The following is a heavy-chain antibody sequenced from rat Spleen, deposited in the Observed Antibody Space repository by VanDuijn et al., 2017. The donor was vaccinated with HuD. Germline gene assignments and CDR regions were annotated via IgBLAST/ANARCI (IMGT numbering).Heavy chain of an antibody. CDR1: GFTFSDYT. CDR3: TTDGYFDF. V-gene: IGHV5-27*01. CDR2: ISTSGDST. Sequence: EVQLVESGGGLVQPGRPLKLSCSASGFTFSDYTMAWVRQAPKKGLEWVAAISTSGDSTYYRDSVKGRFTISRDNAKNTLYLQMDSLRSEDTATYYCTTDGYFDFWGPGIMVTVSS. J-gene: IGHJ1*01.